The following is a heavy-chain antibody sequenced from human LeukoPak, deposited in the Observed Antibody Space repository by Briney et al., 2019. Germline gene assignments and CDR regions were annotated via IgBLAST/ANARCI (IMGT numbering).Heavy chain of an antibody. CDR3: ARDNSGYDPLDY. CDR1: GFTFSSYG. D-gene: IGHD5-12*01. Sequence: GGSLRLSCAASGFTFSSYGMHWVRQAPGKGLVWVAVIWYDGSNKYYADSVKGRFTISRDNSKNTLYLQMNSLRAEDTAVYYCARDNSGYDPLDYWGQGTLVTVSS. J-gene: IGHJ4*02. CDR2: IWYDGSNK. V-gene: IGHV3-33*01.